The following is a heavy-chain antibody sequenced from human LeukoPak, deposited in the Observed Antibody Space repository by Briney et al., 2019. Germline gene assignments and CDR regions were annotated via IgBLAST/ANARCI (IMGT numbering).Heavy chain of an antibody. CDR3: ARDLGLVSDY. CDR1: GRSISSYY. D-gene: IGHD1-26*01. Sequence: SETLSLTCTVSGRSISSYYWSWLRQPTGKGLEWLGYIYYSGSHNYHPPLKSRVPISIDKPKNQFSPKQSPVTAADTAFYLVARDLGLVSDYWGGGTIVVVSS. J-gene: IGHJ4*02. CDR2: IYYSGSH. V-gene: IGHV4-59*12.